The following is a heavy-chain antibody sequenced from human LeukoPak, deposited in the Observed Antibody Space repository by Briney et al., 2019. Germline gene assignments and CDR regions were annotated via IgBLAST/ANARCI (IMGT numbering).Heavy chain of an antibody. J-gene: IGHJ4*02. CDR1: YTFXXYA. V-gene: IGHV7-4-1*02. CDR3: XXXXSDY. CDR2: INTNTGNP. Sequence: YTFXXYAMNWVRQAPGQGLEWMGWINTNTGNPTYAQGFTGRFVFSLDTSVSTAYLQTSSLKAEDTAVYYCXXXXSDYWGXGXLVTVSS.